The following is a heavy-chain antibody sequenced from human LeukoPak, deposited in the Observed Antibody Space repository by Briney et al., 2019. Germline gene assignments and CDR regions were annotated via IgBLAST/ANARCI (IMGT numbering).Heavy chain of an antibody. V-gene: IGHV3-33*01. J-gene: IGHJ4*02. Sequence: SGGSLRLSCAASGFTFSSYGMNWVRQAPGKGLEWVAVIWYDGSNKYYGDSVKGRFTISRDNSKNTVSLQINSLRVEDTAVYYCARLGSSWSFDYWGQGTLVTVSS. CDR3: ARLGSSWSFDY. CDR1: GFTFSSYG. D-gene: IGHD6-13*01. CDR2: IWYDGSNK.